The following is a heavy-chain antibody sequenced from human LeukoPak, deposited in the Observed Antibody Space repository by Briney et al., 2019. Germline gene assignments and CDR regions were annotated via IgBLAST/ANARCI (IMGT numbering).Heavy chain of an antibody. CDR2: ISVHDGNT. D-gene: IGHD2/OR15-2a*01. Sequence: ASVKVSCKASGYTFTSYGISWVRQAPGQGLEWMGWISVHDGNTKYAQKLQGRVSMTTDISTSTIYMELRSLKYDDTAVYYCARYGPKYYFYYTDVWGNGTVVTVSS. V-gene: IGHV1-18*01. CDR3: ARYGPKYYFYYTDV. J-gene: IGHJ6*03. CDR1: GYTFTSYG.